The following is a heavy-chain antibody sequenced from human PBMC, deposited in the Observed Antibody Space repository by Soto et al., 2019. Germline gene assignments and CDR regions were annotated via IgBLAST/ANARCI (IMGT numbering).Heavy chain of an antibody. CDR3: AQKMDTVDWFGP. CDR1: GFSLTIRPVG. Sequence: QITLEESGPTLVKPTQTLTLTCTFSGFSLTIRPVGVGWIRQAPGQALEWLVVIYWDDDKRYSPSLRSRLTITKDTSKNQVVLTMTNMDPEDTATYYCAQKMDTVDWFGPWGRGTLVTVSS. CDR2: IYWDDDK. D-gene: IGHD5-18*01. J-gene: IGHJ5*02. V-gene: IGHV2-5*02.